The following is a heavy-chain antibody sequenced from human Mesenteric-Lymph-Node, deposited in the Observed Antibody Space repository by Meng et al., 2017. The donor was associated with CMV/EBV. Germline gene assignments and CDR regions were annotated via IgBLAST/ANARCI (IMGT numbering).Heavy chain of an antibody. CDR3: ARGGGDIVVLPAALYYFEY. CDR2: IRREVYGGTT. V-gene: IGHV3-49*04. Sequence: GESLKISCTASGFTFGDYALIWVRQAPGMGLEWVGFIRREVYGGTTEYAASVKGRFAISRDDSKSVAYLQMNSLRAEDTAVYFCARGGGDIVVLPAALYYFEYWGQGTLVTVSS. CDR1: GFTFGDYA. J-gene: IGHJ4*02. D-gene: IGHD2-2*01.